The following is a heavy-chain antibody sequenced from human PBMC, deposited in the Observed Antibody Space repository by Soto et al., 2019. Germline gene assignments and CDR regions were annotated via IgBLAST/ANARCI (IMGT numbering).Heavy chain of an antibody. V-gene: IGHV1-24*01. CDR1: GYTLTEFS. CDR2: FDPEDGET. CDR3: ATDPAAAGYYYYGMDV. D-gene: IGHD6-13*01. J-gene: IGHJ6*02. Sequence: GASVKVSCKVSGYTLTEFSMHWVRQAPGKGLEWMGGFDPEDGETIYAQKFQGRVTMTEDTSTDTAYMELSSLRSEDTAVYYCATDPAAAGYYYYGMDVRGQGTTVTVSS.